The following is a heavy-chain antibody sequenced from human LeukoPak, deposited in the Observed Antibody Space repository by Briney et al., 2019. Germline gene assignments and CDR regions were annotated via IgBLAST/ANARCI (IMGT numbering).Heavy chain of an antibody. CDR1: GYTFTSYD. CDR2: ISAYNGNT. V-gene: IGHV1-18*01. Sequence: ASVKVSCKPSGYTFTSYDISWVRQAPGQGLEWMGWISAYNGNTNYAQELQGRVTMTTDTSTSTVYMELRSLRSDDTAVYYCARGSHWAFDYWGQGTLVTVSS. D-gene: IGHD7-27*01. CDR3: ARGSHWAFDY. J-gene: IGHJ4*02.